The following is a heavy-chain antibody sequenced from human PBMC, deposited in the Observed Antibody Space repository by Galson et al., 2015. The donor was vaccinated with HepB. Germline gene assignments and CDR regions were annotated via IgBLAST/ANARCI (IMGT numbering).Heavy chain of an antibody. CDR3: ARDVDPSGGYYGLDV. V-gene: IGHV3-7*01. Sequence: SLRLSCAASGFTSSNYWMTWVRQAPGKGLEWVAHVNQDGSEKYYVDSVKGRFTISRDNSNNTLSVQMNSLRDEDTAVYYCARDVDPSGGYYGLDVWGQGTTVTVSS. CDR2: VNQDGSEK. D-gene: IGHD3-10*01. J-gene: IGHJ6*02. CDR1: GFTSSNYW.